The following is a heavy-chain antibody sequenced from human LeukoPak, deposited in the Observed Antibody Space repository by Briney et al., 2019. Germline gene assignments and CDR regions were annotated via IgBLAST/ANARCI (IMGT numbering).Heavy chain of an antibody. D-gene: IGHD2-21*02. CDR1: GGSISSSSYY. Sequence: PSETLSLTCTVSGGSISSSSYYWGWIRQPPGKGREWIGSIYYSGSTYYNPSLKSLVTISVDASKNQFSLKLGSVTPADTAVYYCARRSMGDIFDYWGQGTLVSVSS. V-gene: IGHV4-39*01. J-gene: IGHJ4*02. CDR2: IYYSGST. CDR3: ARRSMGDIFDY.